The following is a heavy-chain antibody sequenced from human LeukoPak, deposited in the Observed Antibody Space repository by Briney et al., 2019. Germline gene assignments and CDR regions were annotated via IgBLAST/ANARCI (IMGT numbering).Heavy chain of an antibody. D-gene: IGHD3-22*01. CDR1: GFTVSSNY. CDR2: IYSGGST. J-gene: IGHJ5*02. CDR3: ARTTYYYDSSLPWWLDP. Sequence: GGSLRLSCAASGFTVSSNYMSWVRQAPEKGLEWVSVIYSGGSTYYADSVKGRFTISRDNSKNTLYLQMNSLRAEDTAVYYCARTTYYYDSSLPWWLDPWGQGTLVTVSS. V-gene: IGHV3-53*01.